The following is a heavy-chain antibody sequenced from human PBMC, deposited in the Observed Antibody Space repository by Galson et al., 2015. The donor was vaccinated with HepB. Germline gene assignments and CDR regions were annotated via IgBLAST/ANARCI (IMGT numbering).Heavy chain of an antibody. D-gene: IGHD3-22*01. CDR1: GDSVSSRTAA. CDR3: ARDSFYDNTGYPVPRNFGVDV. Sequence: CAISGDSVSSRTAAWNWIRQSPSRGLEWLGRTYYRSKWYNDYAVSVKSRITINPDTSKNQFSPQLSSGTPDDTAVYYCARDSFYDNTGYPVPRNFGVDVWGQGTTVTVSS. J-gene: IGHJ6*02. CDR2: TYYRSKWYN. V-gene: IGHV6-1*01.